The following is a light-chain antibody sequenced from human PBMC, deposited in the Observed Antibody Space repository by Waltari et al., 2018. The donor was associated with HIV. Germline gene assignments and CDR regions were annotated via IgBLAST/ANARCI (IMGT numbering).Light chain of an antibody. CDR3: SSYTSSRTPAV. J-gene: IGLJ2*01. CDR2: EVS. V-gene: IGLV2-14*01. Sequence: GGYNYVSWYQHHTGKAPKLLIYEVSNRNSGVPNRFSGSKSGNTASLIISGLQAEDEADYYCSSYTSSRTPAVFGGGTKLTVL. CDR1: GGYNY.